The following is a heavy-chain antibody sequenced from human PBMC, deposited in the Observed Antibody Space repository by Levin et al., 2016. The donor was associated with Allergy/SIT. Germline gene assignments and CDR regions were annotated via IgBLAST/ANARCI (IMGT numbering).Heavy chain of an antibody. CDR2: IYYSGST. CDR3: ARDHPTLDV. Sequence: WIRQPPGKGLEWIGYIYYSGSTYYNPSLKSRVTISVDTSKNQFSLKLSSVTAADTAVYYCARDHPTLDVWGQGTTVTVSS. V-gene: IGHV4-31*02. J-gene: IGHJ6*02.